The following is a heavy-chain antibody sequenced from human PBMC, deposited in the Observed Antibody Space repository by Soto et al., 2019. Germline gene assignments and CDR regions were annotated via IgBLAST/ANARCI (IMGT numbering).Heavy chain of an antibody. D-gene: IGHD6-13*01. J-gene: IGHJ6*02. CDR1: GFTFDDYT. CDR3: AKGSRGQQLSLYYYYYGMDV. Sequence: GGSLRLSCAASGFTFDDYTMHWVRQAPGKGLEWVSLISWDGGSTYYADSVKGRFTISRDNSKNSLYLQMNSLRTEDTALYYCAKGSRGQQLSLYYYYYGMDVWGQGTTVTVSS. CDR2: ISWDGGST. V-gene: IGHV3-43*01.